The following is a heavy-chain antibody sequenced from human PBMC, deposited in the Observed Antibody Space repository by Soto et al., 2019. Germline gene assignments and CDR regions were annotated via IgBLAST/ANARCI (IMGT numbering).Heavy chain of an antibody. J-gene: IGHJ4*02. Sequence: GGSLRLSCAASGFTFNSYGIHWVRQAPGKGLEWVAVISHDGSKTNYADSVKGRVTISRDNSKDTVYLQMNSLRAEDTAVYYCAKDTYYCYSNGYDVFDSSCQGTLVTVSS. D-gene: IGHD3-22*01. CDR3: AKDTYYCYSNGYDVFDS. CDR1: GFTFNSYG. CDR2: ISHDGSKT. V-gene: IGHV3-30*18.